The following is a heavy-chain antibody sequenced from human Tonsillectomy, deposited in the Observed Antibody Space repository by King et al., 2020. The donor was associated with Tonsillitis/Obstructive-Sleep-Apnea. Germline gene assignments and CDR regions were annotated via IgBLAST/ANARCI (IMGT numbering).Heavy chain of an antibody. CDR2: INHSGST. CDR3: ARGLDNTTYYMDV. J-gene: IGHJ6*03. Sequence: VQLQQWGAGLLKPSETLSLTCAVYGGSFSGSFWTWIRHPPGTGLEWIGEINHSGSTKYNPSLQSRVTISLETSKNQFSLNLSSVTAADTAVYYCARGLDNTTYYMDVWGKGTTVTVSS. CDR1: GGSFSGSF. D-gene: IGHD2-2*03. V-gene: IGHV4-34*01.